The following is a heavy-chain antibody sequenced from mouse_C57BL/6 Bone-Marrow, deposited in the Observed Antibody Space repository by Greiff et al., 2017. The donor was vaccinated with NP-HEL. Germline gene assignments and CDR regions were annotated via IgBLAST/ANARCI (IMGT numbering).Heavy chain of an antibody. CDR3: TADGYGDY. Sequence: EVHLVESGAELVRPGASVKLSCTASGFNIKDDYMHWVKQRPEQGLEWIGWIDPENGDTEYASKFQGKATITADTSSNTAYLQLSSLTSEDTAVYYCTADGYGDYWGQGTTLTVSS. V-gene: IGHV14-4*01. J-gene: IGHJ2*01. CDR2: IDPENGDT. CDR1: GFNIKDDY. D-gene: IGHD2-2*01.